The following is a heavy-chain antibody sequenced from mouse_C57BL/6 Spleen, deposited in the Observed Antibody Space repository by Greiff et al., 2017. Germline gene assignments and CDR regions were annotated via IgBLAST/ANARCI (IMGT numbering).Heavy chain of an antibody. Sequence: VKLMESGAELVRPGASVTLSCKASGYTFTDYEMHWVKQTPVHGLEWIGAIDPETGGTAYNQKFKGKAILTADKSSSTAYMELRSLTSEDSAVSYCTRIYYDYDEDYWGQGTTLTVSS. J-gene: IGHJ2*01. CDR2: IDPETGGT. CDR1: GYTFTDYE. D-gene: IGHD2-4*01. V-gene: IGHV1-15*01. CDR3: TRIYYDYDEDY.